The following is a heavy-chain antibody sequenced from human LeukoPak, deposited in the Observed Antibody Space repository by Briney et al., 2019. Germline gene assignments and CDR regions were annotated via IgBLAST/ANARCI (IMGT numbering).Heavy chain of an antibody. CDR2: ISISSTTI. CDR3: ARDTHYSFDY. V-gene: IGHV3-48*01. CDR1: GFIFSSYS. Sequence: PGGSLRLSCAASGFIFSSYSMNRVRQAPGKGLEWVSYISISSTTISYADSVRGRFTISSDNAKNSLYLQMNSLRAEDTAVYYCARDTHYSFDYWGQGTLVIVSS. D-gene: IGHD2-21*01. J-gene: IGHJ4*02.